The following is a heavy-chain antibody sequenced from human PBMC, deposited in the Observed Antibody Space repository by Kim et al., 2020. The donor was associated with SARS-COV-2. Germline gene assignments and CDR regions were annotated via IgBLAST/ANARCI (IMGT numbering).Heavy chain of an antibody. J-gene: IGHJ6*02. CDR2: IYYSGST. D-gene: IGHD3-16*01. Sequence: SETLSLTCTVSGGSISSGGYYWSWIRQHPGKGLEWIGYIYYSGSTYYNPSLKSRVTISVDTSKNQFSLKLSSVTAADTAVYYCARDTMYLLGGESGMDVWGQGTTVTVSS. V-gene: IGHV4-31*03. CDR1: GGSISSGGYY. CDR3: ARDTMYLLGGESGMDV.